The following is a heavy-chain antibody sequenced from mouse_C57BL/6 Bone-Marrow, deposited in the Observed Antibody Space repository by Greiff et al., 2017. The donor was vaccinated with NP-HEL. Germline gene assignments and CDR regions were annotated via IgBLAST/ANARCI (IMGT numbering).Heavy chain of an antibody. J-gene: IGHJ3*01. CDR2: IYPRSGNT. V-gene: IGHV1-81*01. CDR1: GYTFTSYG. CDR3: ARVLNYYVSSYAWFAY. D-gene: IGHD1-1*01. Sequence: QVQLQQSGAELARPGASVKLSCKASGYTFTSYGISWVKQRTGQGLEWIGEIYPRSGNTYYNEKFKGKATLTADKSSSTAYMELRSLTSEDSAVYFCARVLNYYVSSYAWFAYWGQGTLVTVSA.